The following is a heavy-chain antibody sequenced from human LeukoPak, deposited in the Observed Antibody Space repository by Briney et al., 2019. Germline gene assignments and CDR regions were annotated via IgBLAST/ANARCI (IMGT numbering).Heavy chain of an antibody. CDR2: IYYSGST. V-gene: IGHV4-59*08. Sequence: SETLSLTCTVPGGSISSYYWSWIRQPPGKGLEWIGYIYYSGSTNYNPSLKSRVTISVDTSKNQFSLKLSSVTAADTAVYYCARHTMVRGVIDYWGQGTLVTVSS. D-gene: IGHD3-10*01. CDR3: ARHTMVRGVIDY. CDR1: GGSISSYY. J-gene: IGHJ4*02.